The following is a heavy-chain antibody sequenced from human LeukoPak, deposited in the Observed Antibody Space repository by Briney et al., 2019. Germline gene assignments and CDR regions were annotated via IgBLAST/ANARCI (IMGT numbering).Heavy chain of an antibody. Sequence: GGSLRLSCAASRFTFSSHLMHWVREAQGTGLVWVSSIKGDGTAPNYADSVKGRFTISRDNAKSTLYLQMSSLRVEDTAVYHCVRNFATGDWGQGTLVTVSS. CDR2: IKGDGTAP. J-gene: IGHJ4*02. CDR3: VRNFATGD. CDR1: RFTFSSHL. D-gene: IGHD1-14*01. V-gene: IGHV3-74*01.